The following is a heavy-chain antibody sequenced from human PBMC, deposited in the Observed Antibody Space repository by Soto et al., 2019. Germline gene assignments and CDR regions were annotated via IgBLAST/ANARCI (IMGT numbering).Heavy chain of an antibody. D-gene: IGHD1-26*01. CDR1: GYTFTSYG. CDR2: IIPYNSNI. V-gene: IGHV1-18*01. J-gene: IGHJ6*02. CDR3: ASVRIHVGILGPRTQTYYYYNLDV. Sequence: QVQLVQSGAEVKKPGASVKVSCETSGYTFTSYGVSWVRQAPGQGLEWRGWIIPYNSNINYAQKVQGRVTMTADTSTSTAYMELRRLRADDTAVYYGASVRIHVGILGPRTQTYYYYNLDVWGQGTTVTVSS.